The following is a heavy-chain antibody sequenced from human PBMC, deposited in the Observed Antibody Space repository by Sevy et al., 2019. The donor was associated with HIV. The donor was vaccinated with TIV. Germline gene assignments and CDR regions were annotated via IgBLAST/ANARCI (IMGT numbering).Heavy chain of an antibody. V-gene: IGHV3-30-3*01. D-gene: IGHD4-17*01. Sequence: GGSLRLSCAASGFTFSSYAMHWVRQAPGKGLEWVAVISYDGSNKYYADSVKGRFTISRDNSKSTLYLQMNSLRAEDTAVYYGARDQHDYGGNVRTGWFDPWGQGTLVTVSS. J-gene: IGHJ5*02. CDR3: ARDQHDYGGNVRTGWFDP. CDR1: GFTFSSYA. CDR2: ISYDGSNK.